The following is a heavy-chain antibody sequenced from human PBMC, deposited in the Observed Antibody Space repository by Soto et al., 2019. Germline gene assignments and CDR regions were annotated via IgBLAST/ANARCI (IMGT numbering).Heavy chain of an antibody. CDR3: AREGLWTAAAGQLDAFDI. CDR1: GYNISSYD. V-gene: IGHV1-8*01. D-gene: IGHD6-13*01. J-gene: IGHJ3*02. CDR2: MDPNRGHS. Sequence: ASVKVSCKASGYNISSYDIIWVRQAAGQGLEWMGWMDPNRGHSDSVQNFRGRVTMTTNISASTAYMELSGLRSDDTGVYYCAREGLWTAAAGQLDAFDIWGQGTMVTVSS.